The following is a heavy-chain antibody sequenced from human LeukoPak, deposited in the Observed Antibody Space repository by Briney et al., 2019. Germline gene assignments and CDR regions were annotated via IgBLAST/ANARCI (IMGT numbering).Heavy chain of an antibody. CDR2: ISGSGGST. CDR1: GFTFSSYA. V-gene: IGHV3-23*01. D-gene: IGHD3-22*01. J-gene: IGHJ4*02. CDR3: AKEGLNYYDSSGYYDY. Sequence: GGSLRLSCAASGFTFSSYAMIWVRQAPGKGLEWVSAISGSGGSTYYQASVKGRLTISRDNSKSTLYLQMNSLRAEDTAVYYCAKEGLNYYDSSGYYDYWGQGTLVTVSS.